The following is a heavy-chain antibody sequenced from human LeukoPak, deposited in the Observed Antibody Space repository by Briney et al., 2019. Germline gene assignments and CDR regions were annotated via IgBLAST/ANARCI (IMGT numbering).Heavy chain of an antibody. CDR3: ARIAHYYGSGSYYGY. Sequence: ASVKVSCKASGYTFTSYGISWVRQAPGQGLEWMGWMNPNSGNTGYAQKFQGRVTMTRNTSISTAYMELSSLRSEDTAVYYCARIAHYYGSGSYYGYWGQGTLVTVSS. CDR2: MNPNSGNT. CDR1: GYTFTSYG. D-gene: IGHD3-10*01. J-gene: IGHJ4*02. V-gene: IGHV1-8*02.